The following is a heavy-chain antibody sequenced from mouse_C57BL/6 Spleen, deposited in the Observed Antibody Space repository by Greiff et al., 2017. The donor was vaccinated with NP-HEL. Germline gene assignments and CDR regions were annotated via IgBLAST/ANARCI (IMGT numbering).Heavy chain of an antibody. J-gene: IGHJ2*01. V-gene: IGHV5-17*01. D-gene: IGHD1-1*01. CDR2: ISSGSSTI. Sequence: VQLKESGGGLVKPGGSLKLSCAASGFTFSDYGMHWVRQAPEKGLEWVAYISSGSSTIYYADTVKGRFTSSRDNAKNTLFLQMTSLRSEDTAMYYCARHHYYGSSYFDYWGQGTTLTVSS. CDR1: GFTFSDYG. CDR3: ARHHYYGSSYFDY.